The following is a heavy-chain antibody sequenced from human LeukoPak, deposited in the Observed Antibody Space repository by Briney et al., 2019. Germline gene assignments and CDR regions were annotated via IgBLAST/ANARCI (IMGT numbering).Heavy chain of an antibody. D-gene: IGHD3-10*01. Sequence: PGGSLRLSCAASGFTFSSYGMHWVRQAPGKGLEWVAFIRYDGSNKYYADSVKGRFTISRDNSKNTLYLQMNSLRVEDTAVYYCAKDPHPFRGVIVFFDYWGQGTLVTVSS. V-gene: IGHV3-30*02. CDR1: GFTFSSYG. J-gene: IGHJ4*02. CDR2: IRYDGSNK. CDR3: AKDPHPFRGVIVFFDY.